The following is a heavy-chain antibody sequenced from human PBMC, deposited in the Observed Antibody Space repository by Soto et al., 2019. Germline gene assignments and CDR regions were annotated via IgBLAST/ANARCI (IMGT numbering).Heavy chain of an antibody. V-gene: IGHV3-23*01. CDR2: ISGSGGST. CDR1: GFTFSSYA. CDR3: ATFYLDIVVVVAATPFDY. Sequence: GGSLSLSCAASGFTFSSYAMSWVRQAPGKGLEWVSAISGSGGSTYYADSVKGRFTISRDNSKNTLYLQMNSLRAEDTAVYYCATFYLDIVVVVAATPFDYWGQGTLVTVSS. J-gene: IGHJ4*02. D-gene: IGHD2-15*01.